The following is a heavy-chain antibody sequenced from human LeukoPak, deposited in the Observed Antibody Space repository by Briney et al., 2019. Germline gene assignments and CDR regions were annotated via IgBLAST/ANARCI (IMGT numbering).Heavy chain of an antibody. D-gene: IGHD4-17*01. CDR3: ARSTAPGLCFDY. CDR1: GFTVSSNY. CDR2: IYSGGST. Sequence: GGSLRLSCAASGFTVSSNYMSWVRQAPGKGLEWVSVIYSGGSTYYADSVKGRFTISRDNSKNTLYLQMNSLRTEDTAVYYCARSTAPGLCFDYWGQGTLVTVSS. V-gene: IGHV3-66*02. J-gene: IGHJ4*02.